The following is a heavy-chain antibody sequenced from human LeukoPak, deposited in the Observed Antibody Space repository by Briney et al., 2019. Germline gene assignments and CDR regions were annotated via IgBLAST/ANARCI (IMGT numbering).Heavy chain of an antibody. Sequence: GGSLRLSCAASGFTFSDYYMSWIRQAPGKGLEWISYISSSGTTIYYADSVKGRFTISRDNANNSVHLQMTSLRDDDTAVYYCARVHNTVHWGQGVQVTVSS. D-gene: IGHD4-11*01. CDR1: GFTFSDYY. CDR2: ISSSGTTI. J-gene: IGHJ4*02. V-gene: IGHV3-11*04. CDR3: ARVHNTVH.